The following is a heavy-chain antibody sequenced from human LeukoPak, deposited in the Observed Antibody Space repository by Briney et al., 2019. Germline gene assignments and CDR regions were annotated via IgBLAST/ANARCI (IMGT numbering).Heavy chain of an antibody. CDR3: ARDNGCSGGSCYRWFDP. CDR2: IYYSGST. V-gene: IGHV4-59*01. CDR1: GGSISSYY. J-gene: IGHJ5*02. Sequence: KPSETLSLTCTVSGGSISSYYWSWIRQPPGKGLEWIGYIYYSGSTNYNPSLKSRVTISVDTSKNQFSLKLSSVTAADTAVYYCARDNGCSGGSCYRWFDPWGQGTLVTVS. D-gene: IGHD2-15*01.